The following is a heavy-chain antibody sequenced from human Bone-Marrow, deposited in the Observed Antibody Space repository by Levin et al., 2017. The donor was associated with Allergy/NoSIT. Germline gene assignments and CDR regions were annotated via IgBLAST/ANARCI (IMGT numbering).Heavy chain of an antibody. CDR3: ASSTDRRYCTSSANCYTDRHYYYGMDV. V-gene: IGHV4-30-4*01. CDR2: IYASGNS. CDR1: GGSVSSGDFF. D-gene: IGHD2-2*02. J-gene: IGHJ6*02. Sequence: PSETLSLTCTVSGGSVSSGDFFWSWVRQTPGKGLEWIGFIYASGNSYYNPSLRSRLTMSADTSKNQFSLSLSSVSSADTAGYFCASSTDRRYCTSSANCYTDRHYYYGMDVWGRGTTVTVSS.